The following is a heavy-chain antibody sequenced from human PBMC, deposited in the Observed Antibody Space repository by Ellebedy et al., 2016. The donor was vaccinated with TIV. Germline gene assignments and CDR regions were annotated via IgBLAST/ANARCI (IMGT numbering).Heavy chain of an antibody. CDR3: ARDGYFDY. CDR2: ISAHNGNT. CDR1: GYTFSSYG. D-gene: IGHD2-2*03. J-gene: IGHJ4*02. V-gene: IGHV1-18*01. Sequence: AASEKVSCKASGYTFSSYGIGWVRQAPGQGLEWMGWISAHNGNTNYAQKLQGRVTLTTDTSTGTAYMELRSLGSDDTAVYYCARDGYFDYWGQGTLVTVSS.